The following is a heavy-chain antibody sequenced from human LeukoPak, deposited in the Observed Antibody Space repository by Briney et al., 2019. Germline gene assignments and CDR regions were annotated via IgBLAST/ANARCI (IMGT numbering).Heavy chain of an antibody. CDR2: ISSSSSTI. CDR1: GFTFSSYS. V-gene: IGHV3-48*04. Sequence: PGGSLRLSCAASGFTFSSYSMNWVRQAPGEGLEWVSYISSSSSTIYYADSVKGRFTISRDNAKNSLYLQMNSLRAEDTAMYYCAREEEQWLVQGGFDYWGQGTLVTVSS. CDR3: AREEEQWLVQGGFDY. J-gene: IGHJ4*02. D-gene: IGHD6-19*01.